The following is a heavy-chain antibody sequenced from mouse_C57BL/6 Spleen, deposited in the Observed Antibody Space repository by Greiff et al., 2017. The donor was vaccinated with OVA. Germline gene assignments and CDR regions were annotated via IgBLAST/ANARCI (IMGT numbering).Heavy chain of an antibody. Sequence: VQLQQPGAELVKPGASVKMSCKASGYTFTSYWITWVKQRPGQGLEWIGDIYPGSGSTNYNEKFKSKATLTVDTSSSTAYMQLHILTSEYSSVYYCARSGYYYGSSYRYCDVWGTGTTVTFSS. CDR1: GYTFTSYW. CDR2: IYPGSGST. V-gene: IGHV1-55*01. D-gene: IGHD1-1*01. CDR3: ARSGYYYGSSYRYCDV. J-gene: IGHJ1*03.